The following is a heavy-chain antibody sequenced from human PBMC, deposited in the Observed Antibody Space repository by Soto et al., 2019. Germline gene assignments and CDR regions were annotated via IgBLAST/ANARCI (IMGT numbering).Heavy chain of an antibody. CDR2: ISYDGSNK. CDR3: AKDGLWFGEFADYYGMDV. V-gene: IGHV3-30*18. CDR1: GFTSSSYG. J-gene: IGHJ6*02. Sequence: QVQLVESGGGVVQPGRSLRLSCAASGFTSSSYGMHWVRQAPGKGLEWVAVISYDGSNKFYADSVKGRFTISRDNSKNTLYLQMNSLRAEDTAVYYCAKDGLWFGEFADYYGMDVWGQGTTVTVSS. D-gene: IGHD3-10*01.